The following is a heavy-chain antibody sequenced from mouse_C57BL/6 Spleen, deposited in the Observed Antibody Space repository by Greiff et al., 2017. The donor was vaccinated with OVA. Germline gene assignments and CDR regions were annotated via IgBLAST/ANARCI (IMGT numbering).Heavy chain of an antibody. D-gene: IGHD3-2*02. Sequence: VQLQQSGPELVKPGASVKISCKASGYTFTDYSMNWVKQSHGKSLEWIGDINPNNGGTSYNQKFKGKATLTVDKSSSTAYMELRSLTSEDSAVYYCARGRGTAQGDWFAYWGQGTLVTVSA. V-gene: IGHV1-26*01. CDR1: GYTFTDYS. CDR3: ARGRGTAQGDWFAY. CDR2: INPNNGGT. J-gene: IGHJ3*01.